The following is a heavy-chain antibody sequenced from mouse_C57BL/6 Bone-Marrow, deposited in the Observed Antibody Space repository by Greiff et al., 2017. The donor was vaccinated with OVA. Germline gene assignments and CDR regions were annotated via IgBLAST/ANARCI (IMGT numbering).Heavy chain of an antibody. V-gene: IGHV1-76*01. CDR3: EFTTVVAGDFDD. D-gene: IGHD1-1*01. J-gene: IGHJ2*01. CDR2: IYPGSGNT. Sequence: VQLQESGAELVRPGASVKLSCKASGYTFTDYYINWVKQRPGQGLEWIARIYPGSGNTYYNEKFKGKATLTAEKSSSTAYMQLSSLTSEDSAVFFCEFTTVVAGDFDDWGPGTTLTVSS. CDR1: GYTFTDYY.